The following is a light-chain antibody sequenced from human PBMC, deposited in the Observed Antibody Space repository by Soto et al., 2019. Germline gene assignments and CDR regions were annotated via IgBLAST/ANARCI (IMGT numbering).Light chain of an antibody. Sequence: DIQMTQSPSTLCASVGDRVTITCRASQSITTWLAWYQQKPGKAPKLLIYKAINLQSGVPSRFSGSGSGTEFTLTISSLQPDDFGTYYCQRYNDYQYVFGQGTKVDI. CDR1: QSITTW. CDR2: KAI. CDR3: QRYNDYQYV. J-gene: IGKJ2*01. V-gene: IGKV1-5*03.